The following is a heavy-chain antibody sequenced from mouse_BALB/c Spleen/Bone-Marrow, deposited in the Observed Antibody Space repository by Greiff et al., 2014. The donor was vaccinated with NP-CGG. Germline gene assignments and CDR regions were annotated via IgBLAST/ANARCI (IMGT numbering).Heavy chain of an antibody. V-gene: IGHV1S56*01. D-gene: IGHD2-14*01. CDR2: IYPGNVNT. CDR1: GYTFTSYY. J-gene: IGHJ2*01. CDR3: ARRYDDYFDY. Sequence: QVQLKQSGPELVKPGASVRISCKASGYTFTSYYIHWVKQRPGQGLEWIGWIYPGNVNTKYNEKFKGKATLTADKSSSTAYMQLSSLTSEASAVYFGARRYDDYFDYWGQGTTLTVSS.